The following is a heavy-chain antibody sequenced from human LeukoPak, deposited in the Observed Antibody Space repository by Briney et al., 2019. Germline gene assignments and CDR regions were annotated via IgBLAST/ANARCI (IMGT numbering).Heavy chain of an antibody. CDR3: ARDFDY. J-gene: IGHJ4*02. Sequence: GESLKISCKGSGYSFTSYWIGWVRQMPGKGLEWMGWINPNSGGTNYAQKFQGRVTMTRDTSISTAYMELSRLRSDDTAVYYCARDFDYWGQGTLVTVSS. CDR2: INPNSGGT. CDR1: GYSFTSYW. V-gene: IGHV1-2*02.